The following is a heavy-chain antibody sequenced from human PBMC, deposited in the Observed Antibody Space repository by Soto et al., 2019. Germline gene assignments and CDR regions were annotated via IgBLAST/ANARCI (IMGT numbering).Heavy chain of an antibody. J-gene: IGHJ4*02. CDR2: IYHSGST. D-gene: IGHD2-15*01. CDR1: GGSISSSNW. Sequence: SETLSLTCAVSGGSISSSNWWSWVRQPPGKGLEWIGEIYHSGSTNYNPSLKSRVTISVDKSKNQFSLKLSSVTAADTAVYYCARADSRDGYSTDFDYWGQGTLVTVSS. CDR3: ARADSRDGYSTDFDY. V-gene: IGHV4-4*02.